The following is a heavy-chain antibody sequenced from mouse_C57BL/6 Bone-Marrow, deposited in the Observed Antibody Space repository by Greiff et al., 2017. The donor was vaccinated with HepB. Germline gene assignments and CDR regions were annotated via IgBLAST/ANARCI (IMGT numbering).Heavy chain of an antibody. CDR3: ARGDYDGYYFDY. D-gene: IGHD2-4*01. V-gene: IGHV3-6*01. J-gene: IGHJ2*01. CDR2: ISYDGSN. CDR1: GYSITSGYY. Sequence: EVQLVESGPGLVKPSQSLSLTCSVTGYSITSGYYWNWIRQFPGNKLEWMGYISYDGSNNYNPSLKNRISITRYTSKNQFFLKLNSVTTEDTATYYCARGDYDGYYFDYWGQGTTLTVSS.